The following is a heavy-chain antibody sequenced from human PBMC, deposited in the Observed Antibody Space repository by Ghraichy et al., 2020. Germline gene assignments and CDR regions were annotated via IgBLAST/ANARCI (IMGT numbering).Heavy chain of an antibody. CDR2: ISGSGGST. J-gene: IGHJ4*02. CDR3: AFLGIPTYYFDY. D-gene: IGHD7-27*01. CDR1: GFTFSSYA. V-gene: IGHV3-23*01. Sequence: GGSLRLSCAASGFTFSSYAMSWVRQAPGKGLEWVSGISGSGGSTYYADSVKGRFTISRDNSKNTLYLQMNSLRAEDTAVYYCAFLGIPTYYFDYWGQGTLVTVSS.